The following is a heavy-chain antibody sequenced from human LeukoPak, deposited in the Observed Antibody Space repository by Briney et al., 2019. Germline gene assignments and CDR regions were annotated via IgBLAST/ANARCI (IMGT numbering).Heavy chain of an antibody. D-gene: IGHD1-26*01. J-gene: IGHJ4*02. CDR1: GFTFSTYA. V-gene: IGHV3-23*01. CDR2: LTGGGGGT. CDR3: AKDYGGSFHKPFDY. Sequence: GGSLRLSCAASGFTFSTYAMSWVRQAPGKGLEWVSGLTGGGGGTSYADSVKGRFTISRDNSKNTLYMQMNSLRAEDTAVYYCAKDYGGSFHKPFDYWGQGTLVTVSS.